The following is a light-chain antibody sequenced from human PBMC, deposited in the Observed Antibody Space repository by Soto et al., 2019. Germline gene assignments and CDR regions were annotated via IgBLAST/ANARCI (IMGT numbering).Light chain of an antibody. J-gene: IGKJ2*01. Sequence: DIVLTQSPATLSLSPGDRATLSCRASQSVSNSLAWFQQKPGQAPRLLIYNASNIATEIPARFSGSGSGTHFTLTISSLEPDDLAVYYCQQRSSLPRSFGQGTKLEIK. CDR1: QSVSNS. V-gene: IGKV3-11*01. CDR2: NAS. CDR3: QQRSSLPRS.